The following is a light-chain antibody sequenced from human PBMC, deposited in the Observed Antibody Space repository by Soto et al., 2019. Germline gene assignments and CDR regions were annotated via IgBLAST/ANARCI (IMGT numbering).Light chain of an antibody. CDR2: AAS. CDR3: QQLNRFPIT. Sequence: DIQLTQSPSFLSTSVEDRVTITCRASQGVNSFLAWYQRKPGKAPRLLIYAASTLQSGVPPRFSGSGSGTEFSLTISGLQPEDFGTYYCQQLNRFPITFGQGTRLEIK. V-gene: IGKV1-9*01. J-gene: IGKJ5*01. CDR1: QGVNSF.